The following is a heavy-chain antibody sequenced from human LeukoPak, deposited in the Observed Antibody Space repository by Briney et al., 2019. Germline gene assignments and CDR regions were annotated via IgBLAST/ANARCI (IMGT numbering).Heavy chain of an antibody. Sequence: GGSLRLSCAASGFTFSSYSMNWVRQAPGKGLEWVSSISSSSSYIYYADSVKGRFTISRDNAKNSLYLQMNNLRAEDTAVYYCARDDDWYGTDYWGQGTLVTVSS. CDR2: ISSSSSYI. CDR1: GFTFSSYS. CDR3: ARDDDWYGTDY. J-gene: IGHJ4*02. D-gene: IGHD3-9*01. V-gene: IGHV3-21*01.